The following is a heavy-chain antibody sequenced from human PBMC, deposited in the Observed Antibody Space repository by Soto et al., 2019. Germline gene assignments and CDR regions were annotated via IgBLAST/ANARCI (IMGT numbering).Heavy chain of an antibody. CDR3: ATRIMTRGSYYFDY. CDR2: ISGSGGST. V-gene: IGHV3-23*01. CDR1: GFTFSSYA. Sequence: SGGSLRLSCAASGFTFSSYAMSWVRQAPGKGLEWVSAISGSGGSTYYADSVKGRFTISRDNSKNTLYLQMNSLRAEDTAVYYCATRIMTRGSYYFDYWGQGTLVTVSS. D-gene: IGHD2-21*02. J-gene: IGHJ4*02.